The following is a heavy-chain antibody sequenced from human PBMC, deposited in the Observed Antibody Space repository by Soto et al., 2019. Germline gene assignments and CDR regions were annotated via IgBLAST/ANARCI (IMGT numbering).Heavy chain of an antibody. D-gene: IGHD3-10*01. V-gene: IGHV3-21*01. J-gene: IGHJ3*02. CDR2: ISSSSSYI. Sequence: GGSLSLSCAASGFTFSSFRKNWARQPQGKGLEWVSSISSSSSYIYYADSVKGRFTISRDNAKNSLYLQMNSLRAEDTAVYYCAREEGITMVRGGAFDIWGQGTMVTVSS. CDR3: AREEGITMVRGGAFDI. CDR1: GFTFSSFR.